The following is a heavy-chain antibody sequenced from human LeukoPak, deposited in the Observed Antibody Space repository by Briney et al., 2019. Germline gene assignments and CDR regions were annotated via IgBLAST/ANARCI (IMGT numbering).Heavy chain of an antibody. Sequence: PSQTLSLTCTVFGGSISSGDYYWSWIRQPPGKGLEWIGYIYYSGSTYYNPSLKSRVTISVDTSKKQFSLKLSSVTAADTAVYYCASSPGNYEFWSGYGYYYYMDVWGKGTTVTVSS. CDR1: GGSISSGDYY. J-gene: IGHJ6*03. CDR2: IYYSGST. CDR3: ASSPGNYEFWSGYGYYYYMDV. V-gene: IGHV4-30-4*08. D-gene: IGHD3-3*01.